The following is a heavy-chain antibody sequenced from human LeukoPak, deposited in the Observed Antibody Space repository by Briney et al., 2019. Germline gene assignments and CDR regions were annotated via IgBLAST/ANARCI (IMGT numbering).Heavy chain of an antibody. J-gene: IGHJ4*02. CDR1: GGSISSYY. D-gene: IGHD4-23*01. CDR2: IYYSGST. V-gene: IGHV4-59*01. Sequence: PSETLSPTCAVYGGSISSYYWSWIRQPPGKGLEWIGYIYYSGSTNYNPSLKSRVTISVDTSKNQFSLKLSSVTAADTAVYYCASDGGNSVGYWGQGTLVTVSS. CDR3: ASDGGNSVGY.